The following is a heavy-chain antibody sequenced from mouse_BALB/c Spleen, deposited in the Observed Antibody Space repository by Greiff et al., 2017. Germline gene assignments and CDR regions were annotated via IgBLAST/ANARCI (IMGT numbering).Heavy chain of an antibody. Sequence: VQLQQSGPELVKPGASVKISCKASGYSFTGYFMNWVMQSHGKSLEWIGRINPYNGDTFYNQKFKGKATLTVDKSSSTAHMELRSLASEDSAVYYCARHYGYGGTWFAYWGQGTLVTVSA. J-gene: IGHJ3*01. V-gene: IGHV1-20*02. CDR3: ARHYGYGGTWFAY. D-gene: IGHD1-2*01. CDR2: INPYNGDT. CDR1: GYSFTGYF.